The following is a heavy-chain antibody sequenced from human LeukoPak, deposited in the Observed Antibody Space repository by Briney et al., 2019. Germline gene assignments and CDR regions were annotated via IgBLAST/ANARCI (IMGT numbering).Heavy chain of an antibody. CDR2: IYYSGST. CDR1: GGSISNGDHY. Sequence: PSETLSLTCTVSGGSISNGDHYWSWIRQHPGKGLEWIGYIYYSGSTNYNPFLKSRVTISVDTSKNQFSLKLSSVTAADTAVYYCARELGYSSSWYTLDYWGQGTLVTVSS. V-gene: IGHV4-61*08. J-gene: IGHJ4*02. D-gene: IGHD6-13*01. CDR3: ARELGYSSSWYTLDY.